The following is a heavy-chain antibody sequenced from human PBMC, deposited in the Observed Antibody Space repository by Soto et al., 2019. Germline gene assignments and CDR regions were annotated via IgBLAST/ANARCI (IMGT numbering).Heavy chain of an antibody. CDR2: IYYSGST. CDR3: ARLHSGYDSVGLRFVY. D-gene: IGHD5-12*01. Sequence: SETLSLTCTVSGGSISSYYWSWIRQPTGKRLEWIRYIYYSGSTNYNPSHKSRVTISVETSKNQFSLKLSSVTAADSAVYYCARLHSGYDSVGLRFVYWGQGTLVTVSS. V-gene: IGHV4-59*01. J-gene: IGHJ4*02. CDR1: GGSISSYY.